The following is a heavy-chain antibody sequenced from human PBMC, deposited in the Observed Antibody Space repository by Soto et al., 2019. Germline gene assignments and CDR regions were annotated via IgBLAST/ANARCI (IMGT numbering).Heavy chain of an antibody. J-gene: IGHJ4*02. Sequence: QVQLVQSGAEVKKPGASVRVSCKSSGSTFTDYGITWVREAPGQGLEWMGWINNYKGNINYAQRLQGRVTMTTDTSTSTAYMELRSLTSDDTAVYYCARERGGYKHFDYWGLGALVTVSS. CDR1: GSTFTDYG. CDR3: ARERGGYKHFDY. CDR2: INNYKGNI. V-gene: IGHV1-18*01. D-gene: IGHD1-26*01.